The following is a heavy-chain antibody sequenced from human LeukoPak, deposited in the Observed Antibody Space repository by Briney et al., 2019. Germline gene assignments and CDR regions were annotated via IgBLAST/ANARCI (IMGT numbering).Heavy chain of an antibody. CDR2: AFYSGKT. Sequence: SETLSLTCTVSGGSISISSYYWSWIRQSPGKGLEWIGYAFYSGKTDYSPSLRSRVSMSVDTSKNQFSLKVTSVTAADTAVYYCARGRRGSITMVRGVYYYFDYWGQGTLVTVSS. CDR1: GGSISISSYY. J-gene: IGHJ4*02. D-gene: IGHD3-10*01. V-gene: IGHV4-61*01. CDR3: ARGRRGSITMVRGVYYYFDY.